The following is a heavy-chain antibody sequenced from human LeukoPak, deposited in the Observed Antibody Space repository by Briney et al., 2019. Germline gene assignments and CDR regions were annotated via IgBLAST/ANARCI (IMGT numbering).Heavy chain of an antibody. D-gene: IGHD3-22*01. CDR2: VSYDGTKK. CDR3: ARALSPEITMMS. J-gene: IGHJ3*01. V-gene: IGHV3-30-3*01. Sequence: PGGSLRLSCGASGFSFSAYAMHWVRQPPGKGLEWVAVVSYDGTKKFYADSVKGRFTISRDNAKNTLYLQMNSLRAEDTAVYYCARALSPEITMMSWGQGTMVTVSS. CDR1: GFSFSAYA.